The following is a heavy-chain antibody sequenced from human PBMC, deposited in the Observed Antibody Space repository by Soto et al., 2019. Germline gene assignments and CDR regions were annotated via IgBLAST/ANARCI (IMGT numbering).Heavy chain of an antibody. V-gene: IGHV2-26*01. CDR1: GFSLSNARMG. CDR3: ARRADFWSGYYTPYYYGMDV. Sequence: QVTLKESGPVLVKPTETLTLTCTVSGFSLSNARMGVSWIRQPPGKALEWLAHIFSNDEKSYSTSLKSRLTISKDTTKSQVVLNMTNMDPVDTATYYCARRADFWSGYYTPYYYGMDVWGQGTTVTVSS. J-gene: IGHJ6*02. CDR2: IFSNDEK. D-gene: IGHD3-3*01.